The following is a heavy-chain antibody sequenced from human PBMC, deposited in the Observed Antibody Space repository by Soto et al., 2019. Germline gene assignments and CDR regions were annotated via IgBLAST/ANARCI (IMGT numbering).Heavy chain of an antibody. CDR3: VHNPDSALGPRIGWFDP. V-gene: IGHV2-5*02. J-gene: IGHJ5*02. Sequence: QITLKESGPTLIKPTQTLTLTCNFSGFSLTTRGVGVGWIRQPPGKALEWLGLIYWDDDKRYSPSLENRVTITKDTSKTEVALTMNNMDPVDTATYYCVHNPDSALGPRIGWFDPWGPGTLVTVSS. D-gene: IGHD3-16*01. CDR1: GFSLTTRGVG. CDR2: IYWDDDK.